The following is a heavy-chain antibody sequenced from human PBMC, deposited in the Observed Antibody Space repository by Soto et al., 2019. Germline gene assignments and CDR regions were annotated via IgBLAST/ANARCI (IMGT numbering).Heavy chain of an antibody. J-gene: IGHJ4*02. Sequence: VKVSCKASGYTFTSYDINWVRQATGQGLEWMGWMDPNSGNTGYAQKFQGRVTMTRNTSISTAYMELSSLRSEDTAVYYCARREYSSSSLIDYWGQGTLVTVSS. CDR2: MDPNSGNT. CDR3: ARREYSSSSLIDY. V-gene: IGHV1-8*01. CDR1: GYTFTSYD. D-gene: IGHD6-6*01.